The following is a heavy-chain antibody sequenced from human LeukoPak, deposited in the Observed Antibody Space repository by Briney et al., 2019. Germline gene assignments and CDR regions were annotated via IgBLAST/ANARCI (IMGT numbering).Heavy chain of an antibody. CDR3: ARGIYDYGEYYFDY. CDR2: ISYDGSNK. D-gene: IGHD4-17*01. J-gene: IGHJ4*02. V-gene: IGHV3-30-3*01. Sequence: PGGSLRLSCAASGFTFGSYAMHWVRQAPGKGLEWVAVISYDGSNKYYADSVKGRFTISRDNSKNTLYLQMNSLRAEDTAVYYCARGIYDYGEYYFDYWGQGTLVTVSS. CDR1: GFTFGSYA.